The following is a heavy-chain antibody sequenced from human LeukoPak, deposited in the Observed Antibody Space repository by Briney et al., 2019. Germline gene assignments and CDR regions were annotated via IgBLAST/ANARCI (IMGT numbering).Heavy chain of an antibody. CDR1: GFTFRDYY. V-gene: IGHV3-11*04. Sequence: GGSLRLSCAASGFTFRDYYMSWIRQAPGKGLEWVSYISTRGSKIYYADSVKGRFTISRDNAKNSLYLQMNSLRAEDTAVYYCAREEYSGSSTAVDYWGQGTLVTVSS. CDR3: AREEYSGSSTAVDY. D-gene: IGHD1-26*01. CDR2: ISTRGSKI. J-gene: IGHJ4*02.